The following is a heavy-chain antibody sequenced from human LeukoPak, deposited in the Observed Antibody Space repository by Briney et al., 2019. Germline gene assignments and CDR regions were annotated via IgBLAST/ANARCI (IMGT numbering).Heavy chain of an antibody. CDR3: AREPDNYYYGLDV. V-gene: IGHV1-69*04. CDR2: IIPMLGIA. CDR1: GGTFSSYA. Sequence: ASVTVSCKASGGTFSSYAINWVRQAPGQGLEWMGRIIPMLGIANYAQRFQDRVTINADKSTSTAYMKLSSLRSEDTAVYYCAREPDNYYYGLDVWGQGTTVTVSS. D-gene: IGHD3-9*01. J-gene: IGHJ6*02.